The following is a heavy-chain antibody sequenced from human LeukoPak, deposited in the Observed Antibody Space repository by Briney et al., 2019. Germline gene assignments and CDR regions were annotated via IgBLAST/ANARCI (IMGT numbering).Heavy chain of an antibody. D-gene: IGHD5-12*01. CDR3: ASERTGKVARY. CDR2: IKQDGSEE. CDR1: GGSISSYY. V-gene: IGHV3-7*05. Sequence: PSETLSLTCTVSGGSISSYYWSWVRQAPGKGLEWVANIKQDGSEEYYVDSVKGRFTISRDNAKNSLYLQMNSLRAEDTAVYYCASERTGKVARYWGQGTLVTVSS. J-gene: IGHJ4*02.